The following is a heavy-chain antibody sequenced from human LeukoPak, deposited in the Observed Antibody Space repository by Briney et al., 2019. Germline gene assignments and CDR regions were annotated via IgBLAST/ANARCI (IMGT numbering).Heavy chain of an antibody. CDR2: ISSSSSYI. CDR1: GFTFSDYY. V-gene: IGHV3-11*06. CDR3: ARDNWNYPTNFDY. Sequence: GGSLRLSCAASGFTFSDYYMSWIRQAPGKGLEWVSSISSSSSYIYYADSVKGRFTISRDNAKNSLYLQMNSLRAEDTAVYYCARDNWNYPTNFDYWGQGTLVTVSS. D-gene: IGHD1-7*01. J-gene: IGHJ4*02.